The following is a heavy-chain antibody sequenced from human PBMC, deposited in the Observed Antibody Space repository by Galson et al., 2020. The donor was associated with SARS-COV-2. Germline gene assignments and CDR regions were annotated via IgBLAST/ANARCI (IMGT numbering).Heavy chain of an antibody. CDR1: GFTFDDYG. V-gene: IGHV3-20*04. D-gene: IGHD6-19*01. CDR3: ARWESGWSGQGAFDI. J-gene: IGHJ3*02. Sequence: GESLKISCAASGFTFDDYGMSWVRQVPGKGPEWVSSITWNGGSASYADSVKGRFTISRDNAKYSVHLQMNSLRVEDTASYYCARWESGWSGQGAFDIWGQGTVVTVSS. CDR2: ITWNGGSA.